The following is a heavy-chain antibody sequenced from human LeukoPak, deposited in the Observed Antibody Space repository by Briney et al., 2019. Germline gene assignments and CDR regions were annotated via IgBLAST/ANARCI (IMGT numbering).Heavy chain of an antibody. CDR2: IIPIFGTA. Sequence: SVKVSCKASGGTFSSYAISWVRQAPGQGLEWMGGIIPIFGTANYAQKFQGRVTITADESTSTAYMELSSLRSEDTAVYYCARVVYSGSYYYYYGMDVWGQGTTVTVSS. D-gene: IGHD1-26*01. J-gene: IGHJ6*02. CDR3: ARVVYSGSYYYYYGMDV. V-gene: IGHV1-69*13. CDR1: GGTFSSYA.